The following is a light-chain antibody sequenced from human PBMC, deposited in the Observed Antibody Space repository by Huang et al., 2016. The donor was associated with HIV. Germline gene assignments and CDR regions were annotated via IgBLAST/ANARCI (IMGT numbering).Light chain of an antibody. V-gene: IGKV3-15*01. CDR1: QSVSSN. J-gene: IGKJ1*01. Sequence: EIVMTQSPATLSVSPGERATLSCRASQSVSSNLAWYQQKPGQAPRLLIYAASTRATGIRVRFSGSGSGTEFTLTISSLQSEDFAVYYCQQYNNWPRTFGQGTKVEIK. CDR2: AAS. CDR3: QQYNNWPRT.